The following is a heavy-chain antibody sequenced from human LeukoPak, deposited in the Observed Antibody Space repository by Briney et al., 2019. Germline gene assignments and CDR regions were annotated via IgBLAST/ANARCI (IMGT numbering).Heavy chain of an antibody. CDR1: GFTFSNYW. Sequence: GGSLRLSCAASGFTFSNYWMHWVRQAPGKGLEWVSRINERATIISYADSVKGRFTISRDNSKNTLYLQMNSLRAENTAVYYCARTGSMGSAFDIWGQGTMVTVSS. CDR2: INERATII. D-gene: IGHD1-26*01. V-gene: IGHV3-74*01. CDR3: ARTGSMGSAFDI. J-gene: IGHJ3*02.